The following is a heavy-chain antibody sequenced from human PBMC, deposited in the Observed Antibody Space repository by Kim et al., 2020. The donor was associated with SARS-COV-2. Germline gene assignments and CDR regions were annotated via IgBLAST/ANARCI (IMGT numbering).Heavy chain of an antibody. V-gene: IGHV3-33*01. CDR1: GFTFSSYG. Sequence: GGSLRLSCAASGFTFSSYGMHWVRQAPGKGLEWVAVIWYDGSNKYYADSVKGRFTISRDNSKNTLYLQMNSLRAEDTAVYYCASSGYSSGSELYYFDYWGQGTLVTVSS. CDR2: IWYDGSNK. J-gene: IGHJ4*02. D-gene: IGHD6-19*01. CDR3: ASSGYSSGSELYYFDY.